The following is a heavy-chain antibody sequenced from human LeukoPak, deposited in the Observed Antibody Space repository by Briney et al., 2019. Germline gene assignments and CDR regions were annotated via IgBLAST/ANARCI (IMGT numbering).Heavy chain of an antibody. CDR1: GFTVSSNY. J-gene: IGHJ6*03. CDR2: IYSGGST. V-gene: IGHV3-53*01. CDR3: ARALRGYCSSTSCSTYYYYMDV. D-gene: IGHD2-2*01. Sequence: GGSLRLSCAASGFTVSSNYMSWVRQAPGKGLEWVSVIYSGGSTYYADSVKGRFTISRDNSKNTLYLQMNSLRAEDMAVYYCARALRGYCSSTSCSTYYYYMDVWGKGTTVTISS.